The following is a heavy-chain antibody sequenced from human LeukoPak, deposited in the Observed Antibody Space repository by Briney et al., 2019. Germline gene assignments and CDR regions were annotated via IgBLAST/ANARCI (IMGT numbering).Heavy chain of an antibody. CDR1: GGTFISYT. D-gene: IGHD2-2*01. CDR2: IIPILGIA. CDR3: ASYRRLGYCSSTSCEH. Sequence: SVKVSCKASGGTFISYTISWVRQAPGQGREWMGRIIPILGIANYAQKFQGRVTITADKSTSTAYMELSSLRSEDTAVYYCASYRRLGYCSSTSCEHWGQGTLVTVSS. V-gene: IGHV1-69*02. J-gene: IGHJ4*02.